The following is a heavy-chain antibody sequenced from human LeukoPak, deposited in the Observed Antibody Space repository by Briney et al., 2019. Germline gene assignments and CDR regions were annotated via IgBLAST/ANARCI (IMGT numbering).Heavy chain of an antibody. CDR3: ARDNWGF. J-gene: IGHJ6*04. D-gene: IGHD7-27*01. CDR2: IKQDGREK. Sequence: GGSLRLSCAASGFTFSKYWMSWVRQAPGKGLEWVANIKQDGREKYYVDSVKGRFTISRDNAKNSVYLQMNSLRAEDTAVYYCARDNWGFWGKGTTVTVSS. CDR1: GFTFSKYW. V-gene: IGHV3-7*01.